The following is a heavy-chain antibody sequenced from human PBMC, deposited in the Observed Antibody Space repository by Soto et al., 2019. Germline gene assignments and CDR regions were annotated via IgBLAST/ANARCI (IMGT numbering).Heavy chain of an antibody. J-gene: IGHJ4*02. Sequence: KASETLSLTCTVSGGSVSSGSYYWSWIRQPPGKGLEWIGYIYYSGSTNYNPSLKSRVTISVDTSKNQFSLKLSSVTAADTAVYYCARGTSYCSGGSCPSSDYWGQGTLVTVSS. V-gene: IGHV4-61*01. D-gene: IGHD2-15*01. CDR3: ARGTSYCSGGSCPSSDY. CDR2: IYYSGST. CDR1: GGSVSSGSYY.